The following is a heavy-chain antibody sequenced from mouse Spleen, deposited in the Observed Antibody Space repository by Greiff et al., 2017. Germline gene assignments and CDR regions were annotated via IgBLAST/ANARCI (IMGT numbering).Heavy chain of an antibody. Sequence: EVKLVESGGGLVKPGGSLKLSCAASGFTFSDYGMHWVRQAPEKGLEWVAYISSGSSTIYYADTVKGRFTISRDNAKNTLFLQMTSLRSEDTAMYYCARHPTASGGYYAMDYWGQGTSVTVSS. J-gene: IGHJ4*01. CDR2: ISSGSSTI. CDR3: ARHPTASGGYYAMDY. CDR1: GFTFSDYG. D-gene: IGHD1-2*01. V-gene: IGHV5-17*01.